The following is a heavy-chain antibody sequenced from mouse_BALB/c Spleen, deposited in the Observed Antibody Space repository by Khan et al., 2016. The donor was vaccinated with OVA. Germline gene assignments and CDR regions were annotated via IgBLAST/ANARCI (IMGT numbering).Heavy chain of an antibody. D-gene: IGHD1-1*01. J-gene: IGHJ3*01. CDR3: VNHGSSSAWFTY. CDR2: INHATDYT. Sequence: VQLQESGSELAKPGASVKMSCKASGYTFTSYWMHWVKQRPGQGLEWIGYINHATDYTEYNQKFKNKATLTADKSSSTAYMQLNSLTSEDSAVYYCVNHGSSSAWFTYWGQGTPVTVSA. CDR1: GYTFTSYW. V-gene: IGHV1-7*01.